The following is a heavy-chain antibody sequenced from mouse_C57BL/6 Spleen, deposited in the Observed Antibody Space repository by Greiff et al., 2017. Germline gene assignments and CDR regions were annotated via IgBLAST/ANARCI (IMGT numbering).Heavy chain of an antibody. CDR2: IHPNSGST. V-gene: IGHV1-64*01. CDR1: GYTFTSYW. J-gene: IGHJ1*03. Sequence: QVQLQQPGAELVKPGASVKLSCKASGYTFTSYWMHWVKQRPGQGLEWIGMIHPNSGSTNYNEKFKSKAPLTVDKSSSTAYMQLSSLTSEDSAVYYCARKGYYGSSYDWYFDVWGTGTTVTVSS. D-gene: IGHD1-1*01. CDR3: ARKGYYGSSYDWYFDV.